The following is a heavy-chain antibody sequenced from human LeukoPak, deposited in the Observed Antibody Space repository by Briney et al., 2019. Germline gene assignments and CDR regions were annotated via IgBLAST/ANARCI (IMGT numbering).Heavy chain of an antibody. CDR2: ISAYNGDT. Sequence: ASVKVSCKASGYTFTSYYMHWVRQAPGQGLEWMGWISAYNGDTKYAHNFQGRVTLTTNTLTTTAYLELRSLTSDDTAVYYCARDPSNTSGWKTWFDPWGQGTLVTVSS. J-gene: IGHJ5*02. CDR3: ARDPSNTSGWKTWFDP. V-gene: IGHV1-18*04. CDR1: GYTFTSYY. D-gene: IGHD6-19*01.